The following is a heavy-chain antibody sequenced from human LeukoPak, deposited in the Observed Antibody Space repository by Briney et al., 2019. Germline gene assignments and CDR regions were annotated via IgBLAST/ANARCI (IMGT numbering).Heavy chain of an antibody. V-gene: IGHV3-30-3*01. Sequence: GGSLRLSCAAPGFTFSSYAMHWVRQAPGKGLEWVAVISYDGSNKYYADSVKGRFTISRDNSKNTLYLQMNSLRAEDTAVYYCADFDYWGQGTLVTVSS. CDR3: ADFDY. CDR2: ISYDGSNK. CDR1: GFTFSSYA. J-gene: IGHJ4*02.